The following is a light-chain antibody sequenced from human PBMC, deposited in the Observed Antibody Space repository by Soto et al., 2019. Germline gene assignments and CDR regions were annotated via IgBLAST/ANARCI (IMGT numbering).Light chain of an antibody. J-gene: IGKJ1*01. CDR3: LQALQAPRT. CDR1: QSLLHSNGYNY. V-gene: IGKV2-28*01. Sequence: DIVMTQSPLSLPVTPGEPASISCRSSQSLLHSNGYNYLDWYLQKPGQSPQLLIYLGSNRASGVLDRSSGSGSGKDFTLKISRVEAEDVEVYYCLQALQAPRTFGEGTEVEIK. CDR2: LGS.